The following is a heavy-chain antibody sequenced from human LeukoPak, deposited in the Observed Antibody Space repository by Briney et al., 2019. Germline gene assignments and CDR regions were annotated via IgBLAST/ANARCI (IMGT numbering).Heavy chain of an antibody. CDR3: ATQTGTTGYYYYYMDV. Sequence: GGSLRLSCAASGFTFSSYAMSWVRQAPGKGLEWVSAISGSGGSTYYADSVEGRFTISRDNSKNTLYLQMNSLRAEDTAVYYCATQTGTTGYYYYYMDVWGKGTTVTVSS. D-gene: IGHD1-7*01. CDR2: ISGSGGST. V-gene: IGHV3-23*01. CDR1: GFTFSSYA. J-gene: IGHJ6*03.